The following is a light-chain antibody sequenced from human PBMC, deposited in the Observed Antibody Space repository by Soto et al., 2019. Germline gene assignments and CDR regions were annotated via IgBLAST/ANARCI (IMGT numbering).Light chain of an antibody. V-gene: IGKV3-15*01. Sequence: EIVMTQSPATLSVAPGERATLSCRASQSVFSNLAWYQQKPGQAPRLLIYGASTRATGIPARFSGSGSGTDFTLTISSLQSEDFAVYYCQQDNEWPLTFGGGTKVEIK. CDR3: QQDNEWPLT. CDR2: GAS. CDR1: QSVFSN. J-gene: IGKJ4*01.